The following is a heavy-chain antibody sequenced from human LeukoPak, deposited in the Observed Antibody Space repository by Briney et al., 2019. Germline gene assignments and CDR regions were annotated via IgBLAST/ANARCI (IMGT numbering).Heavy chain of an antibody. Sequence: PSETLSLTCAVYGGSFGGYYWSWIRQPPGKGLEWIGEINHSGSTNYNPSLKSRVTISVDTSKNQFSLKLSSVTAADTAVYYCARGVGHSSGWRGYYFDYWGQGTLVTVSS. J-gene: IGHJ4*02. D-gene: IGHD6-19*01. V-gene: IGHV4-34*01. CDR1: GGSFGGYY. CDR2: INHSGST. CDR3: ARGVGHSSGWRGYYFDY.